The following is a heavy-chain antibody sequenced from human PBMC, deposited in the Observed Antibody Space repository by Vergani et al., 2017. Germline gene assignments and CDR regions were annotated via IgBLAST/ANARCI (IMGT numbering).Heavy chain of an antibody. CDR1: GFTFSSYG. D-gene: IGHD6-13*01. CDR3: AKDGCKEGAAAGD. CDR2: ISYDGSNK. J-gene: IGHJ4*02. Sequence: QVQLVESGGGVVQPGRSLRLSCAASGFTFSSYGMHWVRQAPGKGLEWVAVISYDGSNKYYADSVKGRFTISRDNSKNTLYLQLNSLRAEDTAVYYCAKDGCKEGAAAGDWGQGTLVTVSS. V-gene: IGHV3-30*18.